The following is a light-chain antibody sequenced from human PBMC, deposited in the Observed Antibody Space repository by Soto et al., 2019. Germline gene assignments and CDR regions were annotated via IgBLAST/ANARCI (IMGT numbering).Light chain of an antibody. CDR1: SSDIGAYNY. J-gene: IGLJ1*01. V-gene: IGLV2-8*01. Sequence: QSVLTQPPSASVSPGQSVAISCTGTSSDIGAYNYVSWYQQHPGKVPKLIIYEVTNRPSGVPDRFSASKSGNTASLTVSGLQAEDEADYYCSSHGGANNFYLFGTGTKVTVL. CDR3: SSHGGANNFYL. CDR2: EVT.